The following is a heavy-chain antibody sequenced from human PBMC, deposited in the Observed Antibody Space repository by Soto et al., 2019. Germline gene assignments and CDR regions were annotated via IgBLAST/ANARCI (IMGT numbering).Heavy chain of an antibody. D-gene: IGHD5-12*01. CDR3: AKDGGGYDFFTMYYGMDV. Sequence: EVQLLESGGGLVQPGGSLRLSCAASGFTFSSSAMSWVRQAPGKGLEWVSAVSGRGDITYYADSVKGRFTISRDNSKNTLCLQMTSLRAEDTAVYYCAKDGGGYDFFTMYYGMDVWGQGTTVTVSS. J-gene: IGHJ6*02. CDR1: GFTFSSSA. CDR2: VSGRGDIT. V-gene: IGHV3-23*01.